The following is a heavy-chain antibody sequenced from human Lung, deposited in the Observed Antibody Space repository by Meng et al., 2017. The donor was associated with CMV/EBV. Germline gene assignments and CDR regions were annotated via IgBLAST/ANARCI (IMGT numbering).Heavy chain of an antibody. J-gene: IGHJ5*02. CDR2: INPSGGST. CDR3: ARGIAVAIGGFDP. Sequence: ASXXVSXKASGYTFTSYYMHWVRQAPGQGLEWMGIINPSGGSTSYAQKFQGRVTMTRDTSTSTLYMELSSLRSEDTAVYYCARGIAVAIGGFDPWGQGTLVTVSS. V-gene: IGHV1-46*01. CDR1: GYTFTSYY. D-gene: IGHD6-19*01.